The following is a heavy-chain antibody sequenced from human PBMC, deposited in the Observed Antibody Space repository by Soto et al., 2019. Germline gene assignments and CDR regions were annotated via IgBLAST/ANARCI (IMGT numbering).Heavy chain of an antibody. CDR3: ARDSLAFFDS. V-gene: IGHV4-61*01. CDR1: DGSVSSGSYY. D-gene: IGHD5-12*01. J-gene: IGHJ4*02. CDR2: IYSSGST. Sequence: SETPSLTCTVSDGSVSSGSYYWTWIRQPPGKGLEWIGYIYSSGSTLYNPSLKSRVIISVDTSMNQFSLKLSSVTAADTAVYYCARDSLAFFDSWGQGTLVTVSS.